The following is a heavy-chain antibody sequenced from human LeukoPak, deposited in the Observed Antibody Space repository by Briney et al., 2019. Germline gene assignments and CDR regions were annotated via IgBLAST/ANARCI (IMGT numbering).Heavy chain of an antibody. CDR2: ISTSGSTP. CDR3: ARARYSDF. CDR1: GFAFSNYE. Sequence: GGSLRLSCVASGFAFSNYEMNWVRQAPGKGLEWISYISTSGSTPFYAGSVKGRFTISRDNAKNSLYLQMNSLRGEDTAVYYCARARYSDFWGQGTLVTVSS. J-gene: IGHJ4*02. V-gene: IGHV3-48*03.